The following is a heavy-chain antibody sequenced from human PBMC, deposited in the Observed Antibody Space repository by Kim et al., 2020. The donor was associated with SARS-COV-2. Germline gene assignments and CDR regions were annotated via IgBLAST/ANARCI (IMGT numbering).Heavy chain of an antibody. V-gene: IGHV4-39*01. CDR3: ASLPVGRWADDY. CDR2: FYYSGST. J-gene: IGHJ4*02. CDR1: GGSISSSYY. Sequence: SETLSLTCTVSGGSISSSYYWGCIRQPPGKGLEWIGSFYYSGSTYYNPSLRSRVTISVDTSRNQFSLKVSSVTAADTAVYYCASLPVGRWADDYWGQGTLVTVSS. D-gene: IGHD1-26*01.